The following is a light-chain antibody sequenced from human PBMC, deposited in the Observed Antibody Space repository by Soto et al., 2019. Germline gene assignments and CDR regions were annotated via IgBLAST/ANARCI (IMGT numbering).Light chain of an antibody. CDR3: QQRSNWPGT. V-gene: IGKV3D-20*02. Sequence: EIVLTQSPGTLSLSPGERAILSCRASQSVSSSYLAWYQQKPGQAPRLLIYGASSRATGIPDRFSGSGSGTDFTLTISSLEPEDFAVYYCQQRSNWPGTFGPGTRLEIK. J-gene: IGKJ5*01. CDR2: GAS. CDR1: QSVSSSY.